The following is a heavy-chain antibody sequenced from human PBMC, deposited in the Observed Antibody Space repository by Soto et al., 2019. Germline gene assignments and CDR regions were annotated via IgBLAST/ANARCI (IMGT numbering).Heavy chain of an antibody. CDR3: EKGRNGVDV. CDR1: GFTFSSYA. CDR2: ITEDGGGT. J-gene: IGHJ6*02. V-gene: IGHV3-23*01. Sequence: GGSLRLSCAASGFTFSSYAMTWVRQAPGKGLEWVSAITEDGGGTYYADSVKGRFTISRDNFKNALYLQMNSLRAEDTAIFYCEKGRNGVDVWGQGTTVTVSS.